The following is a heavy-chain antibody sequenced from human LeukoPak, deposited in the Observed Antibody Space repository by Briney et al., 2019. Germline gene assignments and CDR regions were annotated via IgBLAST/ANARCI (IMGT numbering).Heavy chain of an antibody. V-gene: IGHV4-34*01. CDR2: INHSGST. CDR1: GGSFSGYY. D-gene: IGHD3-10*01. J-gene: IGHJ5*02. Sequence: NPSETLSLTCAVYGGSFSGYYWSWIRQSPGKGLEWIGEINHSGSTNYNPSLKSRVTISVDTSKNQFSLKLSSVTAADTAVYYCARARSLWFGTKGWFDPWGQGTLVTVSS. CDR3: ARARSLWFGTKGWFDP.